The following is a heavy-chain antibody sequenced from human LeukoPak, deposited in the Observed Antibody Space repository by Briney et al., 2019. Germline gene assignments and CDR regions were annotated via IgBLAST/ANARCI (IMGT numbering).Heavy chain of an antibody. CDR3: ARGRYYYDSSGYNRTYYVDY. CDR1: GGSISSSNW. CDR2: NYHRGNS. Sequence: SETLSLTCAVSGGSISSSNWWSWVRQPPGKGLEWIGENYHRGNSNYNPSLKSRATISVAKTKNQSPLKLSAVAAEDAAVYCCARGRYYYDSSGYNRTYYVDYWGQGTLVTVSS. J-gene: IGHJ4*02. V-gene: IGHV4-4*01. D-gene: IGHD3-22*01.